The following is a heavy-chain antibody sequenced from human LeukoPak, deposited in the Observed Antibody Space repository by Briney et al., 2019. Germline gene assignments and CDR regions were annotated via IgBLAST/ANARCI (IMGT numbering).Heavy chain of an antibody. Sequence: RASVKVSCKASGGTFSSYAISWVRQAPGQGLEWMGRIIPILGIANYAQKFQGRVTITADKSTSTAYMELSSLRSEDTAVYYCATGLAAAATRFDYWGQGTLVTVSS. D-gene: IGHD6-13*01. CDR1: GGTFSSYA. V-gene: IGHV1-69*04. J-gene: IGHJ4*02. CDR3: ATGLAAAATRFDY. CDR2: IIPILGIA.